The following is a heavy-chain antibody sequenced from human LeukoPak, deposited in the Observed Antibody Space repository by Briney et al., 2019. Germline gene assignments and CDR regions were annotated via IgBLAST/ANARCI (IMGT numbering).Heavy chain of an antibody. D-gene: IGHD1-1*01. Sequence: GGSLRLSCAASRFTFGTYSMNWVRQAPGRGLEWVSSISSSGSYIYYADSLKGRFTISRDNAKKSLYLQMNTLRAEDTAVYYCVRAAKTNLYYYMDVWGKGTTVTVSS. J-gene: IGHJ6*03. CDR2: ISSSGSYI. CDR3: VRAAKTNLYYYMDV. V-gene: IGHV3-21*01. CDR1: RFTFGTYS.